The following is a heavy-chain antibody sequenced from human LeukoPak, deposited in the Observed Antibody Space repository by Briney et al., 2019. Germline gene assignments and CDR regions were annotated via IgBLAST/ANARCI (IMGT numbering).Heavy chain of an antibody. Sequence: GGSLRLSCAASGFTFSSYWMHWVRHAPGKGLVWVSRINNDGSSTIYADSVKGRFTISRDNAKNSLYLQMNSLRAEDTAVYYCARDPRLRYFDWLLADGYYYYYMDVWGKGTTVTISS. V-gene: IGHV3-74*01. CDR2: INNDGSST. D-gene: IGHD3-9*01. CDR3: ARDPRLRYFDWLLADGYYYYYMDV. CDR1: GFTFSSYW. J-gene: IGHJ6*03.